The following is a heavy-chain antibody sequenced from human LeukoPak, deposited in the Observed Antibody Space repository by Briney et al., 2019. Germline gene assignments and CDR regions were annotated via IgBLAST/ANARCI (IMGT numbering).Heavy chain of an antibody. CDR3: ARHGYYGSGRPRSYYYYYMDV. Sequence: SETLSLTCAVYGGSFSGYYWSWIRQPPGKGLEWIGEINHSGSTNYSPSLKSRVTISVDTSKNQFSLKLSSVTAADTAVYYCARHGYYGSGRPRSYYYYYMDVWGKGTTVTISS. J-gene: IGHJ6*03. CDR2: INHSGST. V-gene: IGHV4-34*01. D-gene: IGHD3-10*01. CDR1: GGSFSGYY.